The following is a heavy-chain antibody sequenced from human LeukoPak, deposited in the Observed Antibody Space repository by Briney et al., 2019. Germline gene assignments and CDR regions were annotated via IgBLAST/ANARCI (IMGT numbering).Heavy chain of an antibody. J-gene: IGHJ4*02. CDR2: ISYDGSNK. D-gene: IGHD3-22*01. Sequence: GSLRLSCAASGFTFSSYAMHWVRQAPGKGLGWVAVISYDGSNKYYADSVKGRFTISRDNSKNTLYLQMNSLRAEDTAVYYCAKDGRDGTSGYFESYWGQGTLVTVSS. CDR3: AKDGRDGTSGYFESY. CDR1: GFTFSSYA. V-gene: IGHV3-30*04.